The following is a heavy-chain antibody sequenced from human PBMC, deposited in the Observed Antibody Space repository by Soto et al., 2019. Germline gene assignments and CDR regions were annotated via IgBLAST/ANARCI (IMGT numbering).Heavy chain of an antibody. Sequence: SETLSLTCVVSGGSISSGGYSWSWIRQPPGKGLEWIGYIYHSGSTYYNPSLKSRVTISVDRSKNQFSLKLSSVTAADTAVYYCAGELGVDAFDIWGQGTMVTVSS. V-gene: IGHV4-30-2*01. D-gene: IGHD7-27*01. CDR2: IYHSGST. J-gene: IGHJ3*02. CDR3: AGELGVDAFDI. CDR1: GGSISSGGYS.